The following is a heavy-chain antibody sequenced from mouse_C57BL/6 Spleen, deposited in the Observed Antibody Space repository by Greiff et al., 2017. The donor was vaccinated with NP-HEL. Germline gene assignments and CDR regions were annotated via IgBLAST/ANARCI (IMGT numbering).Heavy chain of an antibody. CDR2: INPNTGGT. V-gene: IGHV1-22*01. Sequence: DVKLQESGPELVKPGASVKMSCKASGYTFTDYNMHWVKQSHGNSLEWIGYINPNTGGTSYNQKFKGKATLTANKSSSTAYMELRSLTSEDSAVYYCARYLTGEDDYWGQGTTLTVSS. J-gene: IGHJ2*01. CDR1: GYTFTDYN. D-gene: IGHD4-1*01. CDR3: ARYLTGEDDY.